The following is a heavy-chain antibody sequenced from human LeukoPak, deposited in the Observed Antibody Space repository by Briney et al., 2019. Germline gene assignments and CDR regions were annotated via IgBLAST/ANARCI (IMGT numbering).Heavy chain of an antibody. CDR1: GFTFSDYS. CDR3: ARDGEAVAFNDY. J-gene: IGHJ4*02. Sequence: PGGSLRLSCAASGFTFSDYSMNWVRQAPGKGLEWVSSISSSSSYIFYADSVRGRFSISRDNAKNSLYLQMNSLRAEDTAVYYCARDGEAVAFNDYWGQGTLVTVSS. V-gene: IGHV3-21*01. CDR2: ISSSSSYI. D-gene: IGHD6-19*01.